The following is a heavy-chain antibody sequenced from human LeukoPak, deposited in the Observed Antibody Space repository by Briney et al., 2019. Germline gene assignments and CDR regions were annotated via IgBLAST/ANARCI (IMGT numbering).Heavy chain of an antibody. CDR1: GIVFSYYG. Sequence: PGGSLRLSCAASGIVFSYYGTHWVRQAPGKGLEWVAFIRYDGSYKYEIDSVKGRLTISRDNSKDTLYLQMNNLRPDDTAVYFCAKVREAHCSTTGCFEGYSDHWGQGTLVTVSS. D-gene: IGHD2-2*01. CDR2: IRYDGSYK. V-gene: IGHV3-30*02. J-gene: IGHJ4*02. CDR3: AKVREAHCSTTGCFEGYSDH.